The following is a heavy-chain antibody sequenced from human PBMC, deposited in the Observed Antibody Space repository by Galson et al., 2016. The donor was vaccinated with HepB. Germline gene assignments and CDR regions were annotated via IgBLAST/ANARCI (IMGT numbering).Heavy chain of an antibody. CDR1: GFTLSNYR. D-gene: IGHD5-24*01. J-gene: IGHJ4*02. Sequence: SLRLSCAVSGFTLSNYRIDWVRQAPGKGLEWVSCISSSSVYIWYADSVRGRFTNSRDNAKNSLYLQMDRLTAEDTAGYYCASADGFNTPFFDSWGQGTLVTVSS. V-gene: IGHV3-21*01. CDR3: ASADGFNTPFFDS. CDR2: ISSSSVYI.